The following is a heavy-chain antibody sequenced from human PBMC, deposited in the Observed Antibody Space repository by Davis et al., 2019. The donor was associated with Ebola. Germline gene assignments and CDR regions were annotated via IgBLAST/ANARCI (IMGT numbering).Heavy chain of an antibody. CDR2: ISPYNGNT. Sequence: ASVKVSCKASGYTFTNYGITWVRQAPGQGLEWMGWISPYNGNTIYERNFQGRVILTTDTSTTTAYMEVRSLRSDDTAVYYCARDWNFEFDYWGQGTQVTVSS. J-gene: IGHJ4*02. CDR3: ARDWNFEFDY. V-gene: IGHV1-18*04. CDR1: GYTFTNYG. D-gene: IGHD1-1*01.